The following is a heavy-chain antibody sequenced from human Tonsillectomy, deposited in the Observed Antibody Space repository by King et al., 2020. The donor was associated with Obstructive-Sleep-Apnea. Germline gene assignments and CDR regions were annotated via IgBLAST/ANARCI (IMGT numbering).Heavy chain of an antibody. J-gene: IGHJ4*02. CDR3: ARGNRRRYFDWLPYPTIDY. D-gene: IGHD3-9*01. CDR2: INSDGSST. V-gene: IGHV3-74*01. Sequence: VQLVESGGGLVQPGGSLRLSCAASGFTFSSYWMHWVRQAPGKGLVWVSRINSDGSSTSYADSVKGRFTISRDNAKNTLYLQMNSLRAEDTAVYYCARGNRRRYFDWLPYPTIDYWGQGTLVTVSS. CDR1: GFTFSSYW.